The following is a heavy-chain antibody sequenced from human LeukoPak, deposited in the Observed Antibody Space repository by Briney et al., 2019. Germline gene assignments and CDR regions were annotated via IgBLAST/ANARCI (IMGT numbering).Heavy chain of an antibody. CDR3: AKEALSSSWYHVYYYYYGMDV. CDR2: ISYDGSNK. CDR1: GFTFSSYG. J-gene: IGHJ6*02. Sequence: GGFLRLSCAASGFTFSSYGMHWVRQAPGKGLEWVAVISYDGSNKYYADSVKGRFTISRDNSKNTLYLQMNSLRAEDTAVYYCAKEALSSSWYHVYYYYYGMDVWGQGTTVTVSS. D-gene: IGHD6-13*01. V-gene: IGHV3-30*18.